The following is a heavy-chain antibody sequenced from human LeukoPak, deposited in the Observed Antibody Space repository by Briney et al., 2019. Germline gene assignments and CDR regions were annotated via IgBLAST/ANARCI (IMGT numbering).Heavy chain of an antibody. V-gene: IGHV3-30*03. D-gene: IGHD3-22*01. CDR2: ISYDGSNK. J-gene: IGHJ4*02. CDR3: ARAGDYDSSGYYFDY. Sequence: SGGGVVQPGRSLRLSCAASGFTFSSYGMHWVRQAPGKGLEWVAVISYDGSNKYYADSVKGRFTISRDNSKNTLYLQMNSLRAEDTAVYYCARAGDYDSSGYYFDYWGQGTLVTVSS. CDR1: GFTFSSYG.